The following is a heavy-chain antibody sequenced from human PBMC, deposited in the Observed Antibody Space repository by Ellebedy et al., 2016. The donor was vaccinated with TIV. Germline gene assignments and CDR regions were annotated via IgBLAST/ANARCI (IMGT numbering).Heavy chain of an antibody. CDR1: GFTFTNYW. J-gene: IGHJ6*02. CDR3: ARERSDGSAILTSYYYYYGMDV. CDR2: IKQDGSEK. Sequence: GESLKISCAASGFTFTNYWMSWVRQAPGKGLEGVANIKQDGSEKYYVDSVKGRFTISRDNAKNSLHLQMNSLRAEDTAVYYCARERSDGSAILTSYYYYYGMDVWGQGTTVTVSS. V-gene: IGHV3-7*03. D-gene: IGHD5-24*01.